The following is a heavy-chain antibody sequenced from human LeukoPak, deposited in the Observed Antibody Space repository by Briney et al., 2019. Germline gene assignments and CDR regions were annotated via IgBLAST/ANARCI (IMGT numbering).Heavy chain of an antibody. CDR1: GFTFSNYG. J-gene: IGHJ6*03. V-gene: IGHV3-33*06. CDR3: AKGPSQVLRFLRDGKTYYMDV. Sequence: GGSLRLSCAASGFTFSNYGMHWVRQAPGRGLECVAVIWYDGKHQYYADSVKGRFNISRDNPKNMLYLQMNSLRVEDTAVYYCAKGPSQVLRFLRDGKTYYMDVWGKGTSVHLSS. CDR2: IWYDGKHQ. D-gene: IGHD3-3*01.